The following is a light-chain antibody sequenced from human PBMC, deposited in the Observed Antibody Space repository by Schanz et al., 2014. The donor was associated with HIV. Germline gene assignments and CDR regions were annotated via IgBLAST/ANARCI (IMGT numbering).Light chain of an antibody. CDR2: DVT. V-gene: IGLV2-14*03. CDR1: SSDVGTYNS. J-gene: IGLJ3*02. CDR3: GSFTTSSTWV. Sequence: QSALTQPASVSGSPGQSITISCTGSSSDVGTYNSVSWYHQHPGKAPKLIIYDVTDRPSGVSFRFSGSKSGNTASLTISGLQSEDEAFYYCGSFTTSSTWVFGGGTKLTVL.